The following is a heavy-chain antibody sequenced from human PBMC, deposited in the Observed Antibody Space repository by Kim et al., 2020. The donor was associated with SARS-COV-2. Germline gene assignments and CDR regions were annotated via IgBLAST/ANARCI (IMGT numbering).Heavy chain of an antibody. CDR1: GFTFSSYS. J-gene: IGHJ5*02. CDR3: ARDNTGWYGGWFDP. D-gene: IGHD6-19*01. V-gene: IGHV3-21*01. Sequence: GGSLRLSCAASGFTFSSYSMNWVRQAPGKGLEWVSSISSSSSYIYYADSVKGRFTISRDNAKNSLSLQMNSLRAEDTAVYYCARDNTGWYGGWFDPWGQGTLVTVSS. CDR2: ISSSSSYI.